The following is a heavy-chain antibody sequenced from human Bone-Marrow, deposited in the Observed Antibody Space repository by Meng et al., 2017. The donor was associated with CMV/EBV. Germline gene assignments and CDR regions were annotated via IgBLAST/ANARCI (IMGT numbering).Heavy chain of an antibody. CDR3: ASVDYSNSYYYYYGMDV. V-gene: IGHV3-21*01. Sequence: GGSLRLSCAASGFTFSSYSMNWVRQAPGKGLEWVSSISSSSYIYYADSVKGRFTISRDNAKNSLYLQMNSLRAEDTAVYYCASVDYSNSYYYYYGMDVWGQGTTVTVSS. J-gene: IGHJ6*02. CDR2: ISSSSYI. D-gene: IGHD4-11*01. CDR1: GFTFSSYS.